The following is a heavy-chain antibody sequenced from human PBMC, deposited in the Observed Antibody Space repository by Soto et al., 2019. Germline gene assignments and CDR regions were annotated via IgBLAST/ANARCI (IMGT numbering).Heavy chain of an antibody. D-gene: IGHD2-21*02. J-gene: IGHJ5*02. CDR3: ASLVVTAHNWFDP. Sequence: QVQLQESGPGLVKPSQTLSLTCTVSGGSISSGDYYWSWIRQPPGKGLEWIGYIYYSGSTYYNPSLKSGVPISVDTSKNQFSVKLSSVTAADTAVYYCASLVVTAHNWFDPWGQGTLVTVSS. V-gene: IGHV4-30-4*01. CDR2: IYYSGST. CDR1: GGSISSGDYY.